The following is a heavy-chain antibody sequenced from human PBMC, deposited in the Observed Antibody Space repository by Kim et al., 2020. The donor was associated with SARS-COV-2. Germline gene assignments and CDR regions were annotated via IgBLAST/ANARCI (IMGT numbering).Heavy chain of an antibody. CDR3: ARRSSSWALDH. J-gene: IGHJ4*02. CDR1: GYSFTIYW. D-gene: IGHD6-13*01. V-gene: IGHV5-51*01. CDR2: IYHGDSDT. Sequence: GESLKISCKGSGYSFTIYWIAWVRQMPGKGLEWMGTIYHGDSDTRYSPSFEGQVTISADRSISTAYLQWSSLKASDTAIYYCARRSSSWALDHWGQGTLVTVSS.